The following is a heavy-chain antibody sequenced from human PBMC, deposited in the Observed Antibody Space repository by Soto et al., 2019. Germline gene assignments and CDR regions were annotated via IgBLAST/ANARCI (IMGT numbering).Heavy chain of an antibody. CDR2: IIPILGIA. J-gene: IGHJ6*02. D-gene: IGHD3-16*01. Sequence: QVQLVQSGAEVKKPGSSVKVSCKASGGTFSSYTISWVRQAPGQGLEWMGRIIPILGIANYAQKFQGRVTITADKSTSKAYMELSNVRSEDTAVYYCARSKGTTFGMDVWGQGTTVTVSS. V-gene: IGHV1-69*02. CDR1: GGTFSSYT. CDR3: ARSKGTTFGMDV.